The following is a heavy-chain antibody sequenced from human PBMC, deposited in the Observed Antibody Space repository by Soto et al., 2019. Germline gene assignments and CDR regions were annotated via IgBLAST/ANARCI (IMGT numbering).Heavy chain of an antibody. CDR1: GFTFSSYA. CDR2: ISGSGGST. CDR3: AKLKGDRQHSNWFDP. Sequence: EVQLLESGGGLVQPGGALRLSCAASGFTFSSYAMSWVRQAPGKGLEWVSAISGSGGSTYYADSVKGRFTISRDNSKNTLYLQMNSLRAEDTAVYYCAKLKGDRQHSNWFDPWGQGTLVTVSS. D-gene: IGHD3-16*01. V-gene: IGHV3-23*01. J-gene: IGHJ5*02.